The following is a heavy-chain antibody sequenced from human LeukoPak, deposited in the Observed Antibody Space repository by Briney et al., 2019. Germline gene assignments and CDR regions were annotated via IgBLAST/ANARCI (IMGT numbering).Heavy chain of an antibody. J-gene: IGHJ4*02. CDR1: GFPFSTFS. D-gene: IGHD3-16*02. V-gene: IGHV3-48*01. CDR3: ARDRSVVNFDF. Sequence: GGSLRLSCAASGFPFSTFSMHWVRQAPGRGLEWVSYITGTSSATYYADSVKGLFTISRDNAKNSLYLQMNSLRAEDTAVYYCARDRSVVNFDFWGQGTLVTVSS. CDR2: ITGTSSAT.